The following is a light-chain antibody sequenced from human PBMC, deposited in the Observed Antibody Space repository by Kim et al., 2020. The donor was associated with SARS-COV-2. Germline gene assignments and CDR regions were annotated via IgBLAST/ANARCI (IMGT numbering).Light chain of an antibody. CDR2: GAF. CDR3: QQYNSYPYT. CDR1: QGISNC. V-gene: IGKV1-16*02. J-gene: IGKJ2*01. Sequence: SASVGDTVTITCRASQGISNCLGWFQQKPGKAPKSLIYGAFNLQSGVPSKFSGSESGTNLSLTISNLQPEDFATYYCQQYNSYPYTFGQGTKLEI.